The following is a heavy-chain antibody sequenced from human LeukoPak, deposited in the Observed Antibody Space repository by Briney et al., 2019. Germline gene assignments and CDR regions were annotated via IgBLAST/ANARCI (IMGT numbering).Heavy chain of an antibody. V-gene: IGHV3-64D*09. Sequence: AGGSLRLSCSASGFPFSSYAMHWVGPAPGKGLEYFSAISDSGGSTYYADSVKGRFTISRDNSKNTLYLQMSSLRAEDTAVYFCVRGYSFGPYGMDVWGQRTTVTVSS. J-gene: IGHJ6*02. CDR1: GFPFSSYA. D-gene: IGHD2-15*01. CDR3: VRGYSFGPYGMDV. CDR2: ISDSGGST.